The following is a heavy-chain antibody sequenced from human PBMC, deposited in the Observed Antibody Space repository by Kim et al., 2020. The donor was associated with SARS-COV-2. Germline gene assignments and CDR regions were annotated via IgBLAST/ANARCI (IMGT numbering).Heavy chain of an antibody. V-gene: IGHV3-21*01. CDR3: AKNSGLGELSSYYFDY. D-gene: IGHD3-16*02. CDR1: GFTFSSYS. Sequence: GGSLRLSCAASGFTFSSYSMNWVRQAPGKGLEWVSSISSSSSYIYYADSVKGRFTISRDNAKNSLYLQMNSLRAEDTAVYYCAKNSGLGELSSYYFDYWGQGTLVTVSS. J-gene: IGHJ4*02. CDR2: ISSSSSYI.